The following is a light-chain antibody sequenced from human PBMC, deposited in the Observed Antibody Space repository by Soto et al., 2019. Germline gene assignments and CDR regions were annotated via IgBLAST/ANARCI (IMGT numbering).Light chain of an antibody. J-gene: IGKJ4*01. Sequence: DIQLTQSPSFLSASVGDRVTITCRASQGISSYLAWYQQKPGKAPKLLIYAASTLRSGVPSRFSGSGSGTEFTLPIISLQPEDFATYYCQQLNSYPRLTFGGGTKVEMK. CDR3: QQLNSYPRLT. V-gene: IGKV1-9*01. CDR1: QGISSY. CDR2: AAS.